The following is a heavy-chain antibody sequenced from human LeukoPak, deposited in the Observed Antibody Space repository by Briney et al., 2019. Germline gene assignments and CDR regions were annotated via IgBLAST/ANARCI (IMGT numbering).Heavy chain of an antibody. D-gene: IGHD3-10*01. CDR2: TYYRSKWYK. V-gene: IGHV6-1*01. CDR3: ARVEYFGSGSYRFDP. CDR1: GDSVSRNSVA. Sequence: SQSLSLTCAISGDSVSRNSVAWNWIRQSPSRGLEWLGRTYYRSKWYKEYAASVRSRITISPDTSKNQSSLKLNSVTPEDTAVYYCARVEYFGSGSYRFDPWGQGTLVTVSS. J-gene: IGHJ5*02.